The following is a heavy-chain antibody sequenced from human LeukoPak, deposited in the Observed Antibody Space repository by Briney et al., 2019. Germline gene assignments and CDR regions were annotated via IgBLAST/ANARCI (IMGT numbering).Heavy chain of an antibody. D-gene: IGHD1-26*01. CDR3: ARRSGTYHAFDI. CDR1: GGSISSSSYY. CDR2: IYYTGST. V-gene: IGHV4-39*01. J-gene: IGHJ3*02. Sequence: PSETLSLTCTVSGGSISSSSYYWGWIRQPPGKGLEWIGSIYYTGSTFYSPSLKSRATISVDTSKNQFSLKLSSVTAADTAVYYCARRSGTYHAFDIWGQGTMVTVSS.